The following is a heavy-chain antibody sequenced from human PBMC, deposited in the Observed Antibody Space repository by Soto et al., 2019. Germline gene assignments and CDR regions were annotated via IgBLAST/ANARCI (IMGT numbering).Heavy chain of an antibody. CDR3: ARTTVTASYYYRDV. CDR1: GYTFTNYG. V-gene: IGHV1-18*01. CDR2: ISTYNGNT. Sequence: QVQLVQSGAEVKQPGASVKVSCKASGYTFTNYGFTWVRQAPGQGREWLGWISTYNGNTKYAQKVQGRLTMTTDTSTSTANMERTSLRSDDTDLYYCARTTVTASYYYRDVWGKGSTVTVSS. J-gene: IGHJ6*03. D-gene: IGHD4-17*01.